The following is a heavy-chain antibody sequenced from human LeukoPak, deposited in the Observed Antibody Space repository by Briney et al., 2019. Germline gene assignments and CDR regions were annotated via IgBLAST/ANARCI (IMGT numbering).Heavy chain of an antibody. CDR2: ISGSGGST. CDR1: GFTFSSHA. J-gene: IGHJ4*02. D-gene: IGHD3-10*01. Sequence: GGSLRLSCTASGFTFSSHAMSWVSQGPGKGLEWVSTISGSGGSTYYADSVKGRFTISRDNSKNTLYLQMNSLRAEDTAVYYCAKDVKYYGSGRYDVYWGQGTLVTVSS. V-gene: IGHV3-23*01. CDR3: AKDVKYYGSGRYDVY.